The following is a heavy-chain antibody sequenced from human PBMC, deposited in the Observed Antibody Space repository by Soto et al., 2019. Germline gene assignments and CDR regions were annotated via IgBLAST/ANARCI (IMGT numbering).Heavy chain of an antibody. CDR3: ERDSGYYDSSGYSDY. D-gene: IGHD3-22*01. V-gene: IGHV1-46*01. Sequence: ASVKVSCKASGYTFTSYYMHWVRQAPGQGLEWMGIINPSGGSTSYAQKFQGRVTMTRDTSTSTVYMELSSLRSEDTAVYYCERDSGYYDSSGYSDYWGQGTLVTVSS. CDR1: GYTFTSYY. CDR2: INPSGGST. J-gene: IGHJ4*02.